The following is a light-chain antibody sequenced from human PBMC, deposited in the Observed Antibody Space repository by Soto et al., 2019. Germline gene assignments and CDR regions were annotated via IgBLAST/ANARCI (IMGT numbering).Light chain of an antibody. J-gene: IGLJ1*01. Sequence: QSVLTQPASVSASPGQSITISCTGTSRDVGAYNYVSWYQQHPGKAPKLMIYEVTNRPSGVSNRFSGSKSGNTASLTISGLQAEDEADYYCTSYTRSSTYVFGTGTKLTVL. CDR1: SRDVGAYNY. V-gene: IGLV2-14*01. CDR3: TSYTRSSTYV. CDR2: EVT.